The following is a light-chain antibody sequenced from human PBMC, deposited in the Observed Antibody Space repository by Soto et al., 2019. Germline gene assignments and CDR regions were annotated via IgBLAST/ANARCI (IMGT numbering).Light chain of an antibody. CDR1: SSDVGNCNC. CDR2: EVS. V-gene: IGLV2-14*01. J-gene: IGLJ3*02. Sequence: QTVVTQPASVSGSPGQSITISCTGASSDVGNCNCVSWYQQHPGKAPKLMIYEVSNRPSGVSDRFSGSKAGITASLTISGLQAEDEAAYYCSSFTTSSTGVFGGGTKVTVL. CDR3: SSFTTSSTGV.